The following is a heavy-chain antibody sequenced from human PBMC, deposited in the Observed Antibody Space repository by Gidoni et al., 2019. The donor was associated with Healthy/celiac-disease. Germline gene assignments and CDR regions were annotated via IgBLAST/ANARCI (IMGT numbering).Heavy chain of an antibody. Sequence: EVQLVASGGGLVHPVGSLRPPCFASGLLFSSYAMHWVRQAPGKGLEYVSAISTNGGSTYYADSVKGRFTISRDNSKNTLYLQMSSLRAGDTAVYYCVKEGHGSGTFDYWGQGTLVTVSS. V-gene: IGHV3-64D*06. CDR3: VKEGHGSGTFDY. CDR1: GLLFSSYA. CDR2: ISTNGGST. J-gene: IGHJ4*02. D-gene: IGHD3-10*01.